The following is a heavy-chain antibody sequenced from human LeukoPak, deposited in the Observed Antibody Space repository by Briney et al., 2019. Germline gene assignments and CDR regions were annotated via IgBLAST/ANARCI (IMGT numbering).Heavy chain of an antibody. D-gene: IGHD2-2*01. CDR2: ISGYNGNT. CDR3: AREDTRRGSRGYFDY. J-gene: IGHJ4*02. CDR1: GYTFTSFG. Sequence: ASVKVSCKASGYTFTSFGISWVRQASGQGLEWMGWISGYNGNTNHAQKLQGRVTMTTDTSTSTAYMELRSLRSDDTAVYYCAREDTRRGSRGYFDYWGQGTLVTVSS. V-gene: IGHV1-18*01.